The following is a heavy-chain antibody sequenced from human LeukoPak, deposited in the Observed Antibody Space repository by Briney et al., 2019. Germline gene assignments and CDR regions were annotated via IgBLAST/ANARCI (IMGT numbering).Heavy chain of an antibody. Sequence: TSETLSLTCTVSGGSISSYYWSWIRQPAGKGLEWIGRIYTSGSTNYNPSLKSRVTISIDTSKNKFSLKLTSVTAADTAVYYCARTSNYWSPYFDYWGQGALVTVSS. J-gene: IGHJ4*02. CDR2: IYTSGST. V-gene: IGHV4-4*07. CDR3: ARTSNYWSPYFDY. D-gene: IGHD1-1*01. CDR1: GGSISSYY.